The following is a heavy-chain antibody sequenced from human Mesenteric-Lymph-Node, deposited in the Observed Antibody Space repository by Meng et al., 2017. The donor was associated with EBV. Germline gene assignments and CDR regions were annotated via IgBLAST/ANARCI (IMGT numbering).Heavy chain of an antibody. V-gene: IGHV4-34*01. CDR2: ISQSGDT. D-gene: IGHD3-3*02. Sequence: VQLQRGGAGLLEPSETLSLTCEASGGSFSGYHWSWIRQPPGKGLEYIGEISQSGDTTYNPSLKSRVTISVDRSRNQFSLKMASVTAADTAVYYCARGAIFGIVITYFDYWSQGTLVTVSS. J-gene: IGHJ4*02. CDR3: ARGAIFGIVITYFDY. CDR1: GGSFSGYH.